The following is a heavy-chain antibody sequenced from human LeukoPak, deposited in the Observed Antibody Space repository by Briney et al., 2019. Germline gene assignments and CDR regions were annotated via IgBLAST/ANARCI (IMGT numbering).Heavy chain of an antibody. CDR2: IWYDGSNK. CDR1: GFTFSSYG. V-gene: IGHV3-33*01. CDR3: ARDRGRIAARRVDWFDP. Sequence: TGGSLTLSCAASGFTFSSYGMHWVRQAPGKGLEWVAVIWYDGSNKYYADPEKGRFTISRDNSKNTLYLQMNSLRAEDTAVYYCARDRGRIAARRVDWFDPWGQGTLVTVSS. J-gene: IGHJ5*02. D-gene: IGHD6-6*01.